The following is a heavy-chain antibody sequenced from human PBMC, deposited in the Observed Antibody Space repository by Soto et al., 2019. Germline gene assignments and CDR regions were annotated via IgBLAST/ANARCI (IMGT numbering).Heavy chain of an antibody. CDR3: ARSFLPRIQLWGGYYYYGMDV. J-gene: IGHJ6*02. V-gene: IGHV3-30-3*01. CDR1: GFTFSSYA. Sequence: PGGSLRLSCAASGFTFSSYAMHWVRQAPGKGLEWVAVISYDGSNKYYADSVKGRFTISRDNSKNTLYLQMNSLRAEDTAVYYCARSFLPRIQLWGGYYYYGMDVWGQGTTVTVSS. D-gene: IGHD5-18*01. CDR2: ISYDGSNK.